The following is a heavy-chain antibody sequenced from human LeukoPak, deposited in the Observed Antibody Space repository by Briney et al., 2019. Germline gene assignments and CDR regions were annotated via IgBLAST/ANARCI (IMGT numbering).Heavy chain of an antibody. Sequence: SVKVSCKASGGTFSSYAISWVRQAPGQGLEWMGGIIPIFGTANYAQKFQGRVTITTDESTSKAYMELSSLRSEDTAVYYCARGIDGSGSYHYYYYYMDVWGKGTTVTVSS. J-gene: IGHJ6*03. CDR2: IIPIFGTA. CDR3: ARGIDGSGSYHYYYYYMDV. V-gene: IGHV1-69*05. D-gene: IGHD3-10*01. CDR1: GGTFSSYA.